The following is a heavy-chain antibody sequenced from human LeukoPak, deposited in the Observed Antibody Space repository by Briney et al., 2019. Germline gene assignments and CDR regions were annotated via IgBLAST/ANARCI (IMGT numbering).Heavy chain of an antibody. CDR3: ARASTQNYYYYYGMDV. CDR1: GFTFSNYD. CDR2: IGTVGET. J-gene: IGHJ6*04. D-gene: IGHD1-7*01. V-gene: IGHV3-13*01. Sequence: PGGSLRLSCAASGFTFSNYDMHWVRQATGKGLKWVSAIGTVGETFYPNSVKGRFTISRENAKNSLYLQMNSLRAGDTAVYYCARASTQNYYYYYGMDVWGKGTTVTVSS.